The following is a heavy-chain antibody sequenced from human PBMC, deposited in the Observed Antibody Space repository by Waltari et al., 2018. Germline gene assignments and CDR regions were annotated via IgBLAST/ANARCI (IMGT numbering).Heavy chain of an antibody. V-gene: IGHV3-30-3*01. Sequence: QVQLVESGGGVVQPGRSLRLSCAASGFTFSSYAIHWVRQAPGKGLEWVAVISYDGSNKYYADSVKGRFTISRDNSKNTLYLQMNSLRAEDTAVYYCARERFQWLVLGGVDYWGQGTLVTVSS. D-gene: IGHD6-19*01. CDR3: ARERFQWLVLGGVDY. J-gene: IGHJ4*02. CDR1: GFTFSSYA. CDR2: ISYDGSNK.